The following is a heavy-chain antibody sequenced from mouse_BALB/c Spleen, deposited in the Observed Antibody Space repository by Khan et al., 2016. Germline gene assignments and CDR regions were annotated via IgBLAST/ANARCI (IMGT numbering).Heavy chain of an antibody. CDR1: GFNIKVCY. J-gene: IGHJ3*01. V-gene: IGHV14-1*02. Sequence: EVQLQESGAELVRPGALVKLSCKASGFNIKVCYIHWVKQRPEQGLEWIGWIDPENGNTIYGPKFQDKASITADTSSNTAYLQLSSLTSEDTAVYYCARGYDGFAYWGPGTLVTVSA. CDR2: IDPENGNT. CDR3: ARGYDGFAY. D-gene: IGHD2-2*01.